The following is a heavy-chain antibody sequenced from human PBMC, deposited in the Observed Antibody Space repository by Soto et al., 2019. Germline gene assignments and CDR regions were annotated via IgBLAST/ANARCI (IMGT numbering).Heavy chain of an antibody. J-gene: IGHJ4*02. V-gene: IGHV1-18*01. CDR1: GYTFTSYG. D-gene: IGHD3-10*01. CDR3: ARADYYGSWGPYSFDY. Sequence: QVQLVQSGAEVKKPGASVKVSCKASGYTFTSYGISWVRQAPGQGLEWMGWISAYNGNTNYALKLQGRVTMTTDTSTSKVYMELRSLRSDATYLYYCARADYYGSWGPYSFDYWGQGTLVTVSS. CDR2: ISAYNGNT.